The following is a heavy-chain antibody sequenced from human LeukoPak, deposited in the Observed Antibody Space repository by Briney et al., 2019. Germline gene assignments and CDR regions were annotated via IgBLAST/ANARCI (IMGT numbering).Heavy chain of an antibody. D-gene: IGHD3-10*01. Sequence: SETLSLTCTVSGGSISSYYWSWIRQPPGKGLEWIGYIYYSGSTNYNPSLKSRVTISVDTSKNQFSLKLSSVSAADTAVYYCARDRAYYYGSGSYSWFDPWGQGTLVTVSS. V-gene: IGHV4-59*01. CDR2: IYYSGST. CDR3: ARDRAYYYGSGSYSWFDP. CDR1: GGSISSYY. J-gene: IGHJ5*02.